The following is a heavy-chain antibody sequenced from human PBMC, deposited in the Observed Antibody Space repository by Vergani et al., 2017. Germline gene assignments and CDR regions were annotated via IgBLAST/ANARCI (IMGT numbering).Heavy chain of an antibody. V-gene: IGHV3-21*01. D-gene: IGHD3-3*01. Sequence: EVQLVESGGGLVKPGGSLRLSCAASGFTFSSYSMNWVRQAPGKGLEWVSSISSSSSYIYYADSVKGRFTISRDNAKNSLYLQMNSLRAEDTAVYYCARDQGVGFGVVPSSPLDYWGQGTLVTVSS. J-gene: IGHJ4*02. CDR1: GFTFSSYS. CDR3: ARDQGVGFGVVPSSPLDY. CDR2: ISSSSSYI.